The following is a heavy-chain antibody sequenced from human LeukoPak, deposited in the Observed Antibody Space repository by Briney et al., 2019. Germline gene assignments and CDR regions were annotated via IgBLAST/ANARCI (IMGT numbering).Heavy chain of an antibody. Sequence: PSETLSLTCAVYGGSFSGYYWAWFRQPPGKGLDWLGSLYYDGRTYYSPSLESRVTVSVDTSKNQFALKLTSVTAADTAVYYCARWRGKWDVNWFDPWGPGTLVTVSS. CDR2: LYYDGRT. CDR1: GGSFSGYY. J-gene: IGHJ5*02. V-gene: IGHV4-39*01. D-gene: IGHD1-26*01. CDR3: ARWRGKWDVNWFDP.